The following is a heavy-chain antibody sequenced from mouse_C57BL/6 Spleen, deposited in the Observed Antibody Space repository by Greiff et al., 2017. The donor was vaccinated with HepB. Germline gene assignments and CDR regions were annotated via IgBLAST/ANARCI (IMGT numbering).Heavy chain of an antibody. CDR1: GYTFTDYY. D-gene: IGHD1-1*01. CDR3: ASSPRITTVVPPSLAY. CDR2: INPNNGGT. Sequence: EVQLQQSGPELVKPGASVKISCKASGYTFTDYYMNWVKQSHGKSLEWIGDINPNNGGTSYNQKFKGKATLTVDKSSSTAYMELRSWTSEDSAVYYCASSPRITTVVPPSLAYWGQGTLVTVSA. V-gene: IGHV1-26*01. J-gene: IGHJ3*01.